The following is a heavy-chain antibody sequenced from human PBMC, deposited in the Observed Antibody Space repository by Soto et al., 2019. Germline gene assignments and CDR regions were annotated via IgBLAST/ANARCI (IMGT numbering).Heavy chain of an antibody. J-gene: IGHJ6*02. V-gene: IGHV2-5*02. D-gene: IGHD2-15*01. CDR3: AHKGGRGAAMDV. CDR2: IYWDGDE. Sequence: ASGPTLVNPTQTLTLTCTFSGFSVSTNGEGVAWIRQPPGMALEWLALIYWDGDERYSPFLQSRVTITKDTSKNQVVLTMTNMDPLDTATYYCAHKGGRGAAMDVWGPGTTVTVSS. CDR1: GFSVSTNGEG.